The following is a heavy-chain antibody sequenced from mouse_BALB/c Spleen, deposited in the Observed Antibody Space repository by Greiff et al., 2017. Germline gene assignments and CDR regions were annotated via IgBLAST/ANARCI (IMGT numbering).Heavy chain of an antibody. CDR3: ARSWGTTVVFDY. Sequence: VHLVESGAELARPGASVKLSCKASGYTFTSYWMQWVKQRPGQGLEWIGAIYPGDGDTRYTQKFKGKATLTADKSSSTAYMQLSSLASEDSAVYYCARSWGTTVVFDYWGQGTTLTVSS. V-gene: IGHV1-87*01. J-gene: IGHJ2*01. CDR2: IYPGDGDT. CDR1: GYTFTSYW. D-gene: IGHD1-1*01.